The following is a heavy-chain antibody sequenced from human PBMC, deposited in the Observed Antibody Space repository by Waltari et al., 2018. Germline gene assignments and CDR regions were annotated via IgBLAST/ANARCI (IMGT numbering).Heavy chain of an antibody. V-gene: IGHV5-51*01. CDR2: IYPGDSDT. D-gene: IGHD6-19*01. CDR1: GYSFTTYW. J-gene: IGHJ4*02. Sequence: EVQLVQSGAEVKKPGESLKISCKGSGYSFTTYWIGGVRQMPGKGLEWMGFIYPGDSDTRYSPSFQGQVTISVDTSISTAYLQWSTLKASDTAMYFCAREKGFSSGNFDYWGQGTVVTVSS. CDR3: AREKGFSSGNFDY.